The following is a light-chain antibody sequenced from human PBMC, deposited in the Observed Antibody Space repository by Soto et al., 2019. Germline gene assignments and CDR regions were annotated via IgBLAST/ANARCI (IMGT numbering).Light chain of an antibody. CDR2: RAS. Sequence: EIVLTQSPGTLSLSPGERATLSCRASQGIGDTLAWYQHKPGQTPRLLIYRASTRATGVPARFSGSGSGTEFTLTISSLQSEDVSVYFCQHYNFWPHTFGQGTKVDIK. CDR3: QHYNFWPHT. J-gene: IGKJ2*01. V-gene: IGKV3-15*01. CDR1: QGIGDT.